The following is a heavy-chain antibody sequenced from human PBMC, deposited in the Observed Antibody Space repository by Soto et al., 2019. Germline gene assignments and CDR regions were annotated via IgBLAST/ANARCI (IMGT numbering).Heavy chain of an antibody. J-gene: IGHJ4*02. CDR1: GFTFDDYA. D-gene: IGHD6-6*01. CDR2: ISWNSGSI. Sequence: GGSLRLSCAASGFTFDDYAMHWVRQAPGKGLEWVSGISWNSGSIGYADSVKGRFTISRDNAKNTLYLQMNSLRAEDTAVYYCARDPAAARPDYWGQGTLVTVSS. V-gene: IGHV3-9*01. CDR3: ARDPAAARPDY.